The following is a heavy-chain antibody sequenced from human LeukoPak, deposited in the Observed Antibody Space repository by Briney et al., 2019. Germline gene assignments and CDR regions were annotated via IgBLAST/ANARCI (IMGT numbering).Heavy chain of an antibody. CDR2: INPSGGST. J-gene: IGHJ4*02. CDR1: GYTFTSYY. CDR3: ARDQVGLERLIGLDY. D-gene: IGHD1-1*01. V-gene: IGHV1-46*01. Sequence: ASVKVSCKASGYTFTSYYMHWVRQAPGQGLEWMGIINPSGGSTSYAQKFQGRVTMTRDTSVSTAYMELSRLRSDDTAVYYCARDQVGLERLIGLDYWGQGTLVTVSS.